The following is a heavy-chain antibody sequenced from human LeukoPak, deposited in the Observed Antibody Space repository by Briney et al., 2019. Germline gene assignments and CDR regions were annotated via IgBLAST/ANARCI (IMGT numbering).Heavy chain of an antibody. J-gene: IGHJ4*02. CDR1: GYTFTSYG. CDR2: ISAYNGNT. Sequence: ASVKVSCKASGYTFTSYGISWVRQAPGQGLEWMGWISAYNGNTNYAQKLQGRVTMTTDTSTSTAYMELRSLRSDDTAVYYCARVWPRWGTPYYFDYWGQGTLVTVSS. V-gene: IGHV1-18*01. CDR3: ARVWPRWGTPYYFDY. D-gene: IGHD3-16*01.